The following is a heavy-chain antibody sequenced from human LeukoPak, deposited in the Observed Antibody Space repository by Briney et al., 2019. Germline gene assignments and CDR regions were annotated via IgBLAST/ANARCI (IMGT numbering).Heavy chain of an antibody. D-gene: IGHD6-6*01. J-gene: IGHJ4*02. CDR1: GYTFTGYY. CDR2: INPNSGGT. V-gene: IGHV1-2*02. CDR3: ARDYSSSSGYFDY. Sequence: ASVKVSCKASGYTFTGYYMHWVRQAPGQGLEWMGWINPNSGGTKYAEKFQGRVTMTRDTSISTAYMDLRRLRSDDTAVYYCARDYSSSSGYFDYWGQGTLVTVSS.